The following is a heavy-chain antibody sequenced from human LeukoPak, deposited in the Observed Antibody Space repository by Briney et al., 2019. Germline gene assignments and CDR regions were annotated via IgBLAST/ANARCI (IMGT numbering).Heavy chain of an antibody. V-gene: IGHV4-34*01. D-gene: IGHD6-13*01. CDR2: INHSGST. Sequence: PSETLSLTCAVYGGSFSGYYWSWLRQPPGKGLEWIGEINHSGSTNYNPSLKSRVTISVDTSKNQFSLKLSSVTAADTAVYYCARRRAGGHYYYYYYGMDVWGQGTTVTVSS. CDR1: GGSFSGYY. CDR3: ARRRAGGHYYYYYYGMDV. J-gene: IGHJ6*02.